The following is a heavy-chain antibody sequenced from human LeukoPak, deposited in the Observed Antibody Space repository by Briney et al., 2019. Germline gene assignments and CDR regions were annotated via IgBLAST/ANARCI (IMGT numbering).Heavy chain of an antibody. D-gene: IGHD5-18*01. CDR2: ITGIGDST. CDR1: GFPFSSYA. Sequence: GGSLRLSCVVSGFPFSSYAMTWVRQAPGKGLEWVSSITGIGDSTYYPDSVKGRFTISRDNSKNTLYLQMNSLRAEDTAVYYCASPIQLWFGGDMRSRYYYGMDVWGQGTTVTVSS. V-gene: IGHV3-23*01. J-gene: IGHJ6*02. CDR3: ASPIQLWFGGDMRSRYYYGMDV.